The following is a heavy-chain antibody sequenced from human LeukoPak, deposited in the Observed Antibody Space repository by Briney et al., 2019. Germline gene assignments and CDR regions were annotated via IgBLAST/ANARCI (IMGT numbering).Heavy chain of an antibody. CDR1: GSTFGAYA. CDR2: IRRKTYGGTP. CDR3: TRAFWGGFEEDV. V-gene: IGHV3-49*04. Sequence: GGSLRLSCTASGSTFGAYAMNWARQAPGKGLEWVGFIRRKTYGGTPEYAPSVKGRFSISRDDSNNIASLQMNSLKSEDTAMYYCTRAFWGGFEEDVWGKGTTVTVFS. D-gene: IGHD3-3*01. J-gene: IGHJ6*04.